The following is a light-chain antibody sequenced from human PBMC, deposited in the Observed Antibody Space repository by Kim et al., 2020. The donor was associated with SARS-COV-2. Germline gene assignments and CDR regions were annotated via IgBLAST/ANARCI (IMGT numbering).Light chain of an antibody. J-gene: IGLJ2*01. CDR3: NSRDSSGNHVV. CDR2: GKN. Sequence: AVGQRVRITCQGDSLRSYYASWYQQKPGQAPVLVIYGKNNRPSGIPDRFSGSSSGNTASLTITGAQAEYEADYFCNSRDSSGNHVVFGGGTQLTVL. CDR1: SLRSYY. V-gene: IGLV3-19*01.